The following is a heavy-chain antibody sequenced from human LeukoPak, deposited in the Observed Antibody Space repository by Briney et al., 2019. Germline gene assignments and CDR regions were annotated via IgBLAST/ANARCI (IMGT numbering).Heavy chain of an antibody. Sequence: SETLSPTCAVYGGAFSGYYWSGIRPPPRKGREWIGEINHSGSTNYNPSLKSRVTISVDTSKNQFSLKLSSVTAADTAVYYCAGAPSGYDTGYWGQGTLVTVSS. CDR2: INHSGST. V-gene: IGHV4-34*01. J-gene: IGHJ4*02. CDR1: GGAFSGYY. D-gene: IGHD5-12*01. CDR3: AGAPSGYDTGY.